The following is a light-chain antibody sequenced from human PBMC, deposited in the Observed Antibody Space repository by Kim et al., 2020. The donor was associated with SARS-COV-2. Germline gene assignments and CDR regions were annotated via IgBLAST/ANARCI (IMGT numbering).Light chain of an antibody. V-gene: IGKV3-11*01. CDR1: QIVASY. CDR2: GAS. CDR3: QQRAHWPIT. Sequence: LSPGERATLSCRASQIVASYFAWYQQKPGQAPRLLISGASNRATGIPARFSGSGSGTDFTLTISSLEPEDFAVYYCQQRAHWPITFGQGTRLEIK. J-gene: IGKJ5*01.